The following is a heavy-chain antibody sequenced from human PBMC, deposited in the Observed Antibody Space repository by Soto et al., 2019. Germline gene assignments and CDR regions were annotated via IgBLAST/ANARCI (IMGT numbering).Heavy chain of an antibody. CDR3: ERYPGYSSGWYLYYFDY. Sequence: TSETLSLTCAVSGGSISSSNWWSWVRQPPGKGLEWIGEIYHSGSTNYNPSLKSRVTISVDKSKNQFSLKLSSVTAADTDVYYCERYPGYSSGWYLYYFDYWGQGTLVTVSS. V-gene: IGHV4-4*02. CDR1: GGSISSSNW. D-gene: IGHD6-19*01. J-gene: IGHJ4*02. CDR2: IYHSGST.